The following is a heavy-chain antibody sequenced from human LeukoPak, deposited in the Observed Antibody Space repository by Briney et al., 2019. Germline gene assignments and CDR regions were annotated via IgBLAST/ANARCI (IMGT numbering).Heavy chain of an antibody. J-gene: IGHJ4*02. CDR2: IYTSGST. V-gene: IGHV4-4*07. CDR3: AREREYSSSSQAFDY. D-gene: IGHD6-6*01. CDR1: GGSISSYY. Sequence: SETLSLTCTVSGGSISSYYWSWIRQPAGKGLEWIGRIYTSGSTNYNASLKSRVTISVDTSKNQFSLKLSSVTAADTAVYYCAREREYSSSSQAFDYWGQGTLVTVSS.